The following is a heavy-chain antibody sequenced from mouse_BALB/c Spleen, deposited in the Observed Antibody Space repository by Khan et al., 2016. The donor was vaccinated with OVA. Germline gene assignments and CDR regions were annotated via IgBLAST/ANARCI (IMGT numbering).Heavy chain of an antibody. CDR2: INPSNAYT. CDR1: GYTFTSYS. D-gene: IGHD1-1*01. V-gene: IGHV1-4*01. J-gene: IGHJ4*01. CDR3: ARDFQYYGSRGALDY. Sequence: QVQLQQSGAELARPGASVKMSCKASGYTFTSYSMHWIKQRPGQGLEWIGNINPSNAYTNYNQKFKDKATLTADKSSSTAYMQLSSLTSEDSAGYYCARDFQYYGSRGALDYWGQGTSVTVSS.